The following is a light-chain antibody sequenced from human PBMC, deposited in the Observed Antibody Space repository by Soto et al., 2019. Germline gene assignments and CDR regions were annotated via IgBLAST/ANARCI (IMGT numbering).Light chain of an antibody. J-gene: IGKJ4*01. CDR2: AAS. CDR3: HQLNNYPLT. CDR1: QGIGSY. Sequence: DIQMTQCPSTLSASVGDRVSITCLASQGIGSYLAWYQQKPGKAPNLLIYAASTLQSGVPSRFSGSGSGTDFTLTISSLQPEDFATYYCHQLNNYPLTFGGGTKVDI. V-gene: IGKV1-9*01.